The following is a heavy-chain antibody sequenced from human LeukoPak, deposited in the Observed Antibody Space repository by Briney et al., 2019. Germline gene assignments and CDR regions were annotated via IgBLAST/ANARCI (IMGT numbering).Heavy chain of an antibody. V-gene: IGHV1-46*01. CDR3: AKPASEQYSDAFDI. J-gene: IGHJ3*02. CDR2: INPSGGST. D-gene: IGHD1-14*01. Sequence: GASVKVSCKASGYTFTSYYMHWVRQAPGQGLEWMGIINPSGGSTSYAQKFQGRVTMTRDTSTSAVYMELNSLRAEDTAVYYCAKPASEQYSDAFDIWGQGTMVTVSS. CDR1: GYTFTSYY.